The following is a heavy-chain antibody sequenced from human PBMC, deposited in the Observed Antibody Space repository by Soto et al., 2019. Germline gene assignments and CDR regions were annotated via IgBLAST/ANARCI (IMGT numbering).Heavy chain of an antibody. CDR3: ARVRIGGNNPYYYYGMDV. D-gene: IGHD2-15*01. V-gene: IGHV4-34*01. Sequence: QVQLQQWGAGLLKPSETLSLTCAVYGGSFSGYYWSWIRQPPGKGLGWIGEINHSGSTNYNPSLKSRVTISVDTSKNQFSLKLSSVTAADTAVYYCARVRIGGNNPYYYYGMDVWGQGTTVTVSS. CDR2: INHSGST. J-gene: IGHJ6*02. CDR1: GGSFSGYY.